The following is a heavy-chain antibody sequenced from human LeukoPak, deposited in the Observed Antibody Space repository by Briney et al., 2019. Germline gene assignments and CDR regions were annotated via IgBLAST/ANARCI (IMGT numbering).Heavy chain of an antibody. Sequence: GGSLRLSCAASGFTFSSHSMNWVRQAPGKGLEWVSYISSSSSTIYYADSVKGRFTISRDNAKNSLYLQMNSLRAEDTAMYYCARDAPYYYDSSGYYEWDYWGQGTLVTVSS. CDR3: ARDAPYYYDSSGYYEWDY. J-gene: IGHJ4*02. CDR2: ISSSSSTI. CDR1: GFTFSSHS. D-gene: IGHD3-22*01. V-gene: IGHV3-48*01.